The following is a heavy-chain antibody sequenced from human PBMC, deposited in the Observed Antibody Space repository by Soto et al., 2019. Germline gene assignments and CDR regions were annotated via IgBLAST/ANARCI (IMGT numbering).Heavy chain of an antibody. J-gene: IGHJ5*02. Sequence: SVKVSCKASGGTFSSYAISWVRQAPGQGLEWMGGIIPIFGTANYAQKFQGRVTITADESTSTAYMELSSLRSEDTAVYYCARARGSGYYWYNWFDPWGQGALIPVAS. V-gene: IGHV1-69*13. CDR3: ARARGSGYYWYNWFDP. CDR1: GGTFSSYA. D-gene: IGHD3-22*01. CDR2: IIPIFGTA.